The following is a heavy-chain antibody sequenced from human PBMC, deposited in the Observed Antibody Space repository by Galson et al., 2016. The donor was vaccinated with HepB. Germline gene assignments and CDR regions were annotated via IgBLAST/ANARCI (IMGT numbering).Heavy chain of an antibody. CDR3: ARSLGTAIFDY. D-gene: IGHD1-7*01. CDR2: IYWDDDK. V-gene: IGHV2-5*02. J-gene: IGHJ4*02. Sequence: PALVKPTQTLTLTCTFSGISLTNGGVGVGWIRQPPGKALEWLALIYWDDDKRYSPSLKNRLTITKDTSKNQVVLVMANMDPVDTGTYYCARSLGTAIFDYWGQGSLVLVSS. CDR1: GISLTNGGVG.